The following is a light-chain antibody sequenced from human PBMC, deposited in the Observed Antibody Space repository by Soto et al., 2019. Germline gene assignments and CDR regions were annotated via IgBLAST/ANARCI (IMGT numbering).Light chain of an antibody. V-gene: IGLV2-14*01. CDR3: SSYTSSSTLGV. CDR2: DVS. CDR1: SSDVGGYNY. Sequence: QSALTQPASVSGSPGQSITISCTGTSSDVGGYNYVSWYQQHPGKAPKLMIYDVSNRPSGVSNRFSGSKSGNTASLTISGLPAADEADYYCSSYTSSSTLGVFGGGTKLTVL. J-gene: IGLJ2*01.